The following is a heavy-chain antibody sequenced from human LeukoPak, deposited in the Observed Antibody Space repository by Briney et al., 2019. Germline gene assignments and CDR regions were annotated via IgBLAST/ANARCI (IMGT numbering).Heavy chain of an antibody. CDR2: VSAYNGNT. Sequence: GASVKVSCKASGYTFTSYGISWVRQAPGQGLEWMGWVSAYNGNTNYAQKLQGRVTMTTDTSTSTAYMELSSLTSDDTAVYYCVTDPYTTRDDYNFEPQGAYWGQGTLVTVSS. CDR1: GYTFTSYG. CDR3: VTDPYTTRDDYNFEPQGAY. V-gene: IGHV1-18*01. J-gene: IGHJ4*02. D-gene: IGHD5-24*01.